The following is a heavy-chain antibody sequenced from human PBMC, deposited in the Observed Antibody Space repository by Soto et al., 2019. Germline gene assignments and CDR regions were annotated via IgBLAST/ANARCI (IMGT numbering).Heavy chain of an antibody. CDR1: GFTFSSYS. Sequence: EVQLVESGGSLVKPGGSLRLSCAASGFTFSSYSMVWVRQAPEKGLEWVSSIGGSSGHIYYADSLKGRFSISRDNAKNSLYLQMNSLRVDDTAVYYCARTNGAYSNYFDYWGQGTLVTVSS. D-gene: IGHD2-8*01. J-gene: IGHJ4*02. CDR3: ARTNGAYSNYFDY. V-gene: IGHV3-21*01. CDR2: IGGSSGHI.